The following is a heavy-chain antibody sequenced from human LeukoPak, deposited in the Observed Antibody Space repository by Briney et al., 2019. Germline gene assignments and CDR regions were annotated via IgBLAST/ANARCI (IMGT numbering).Heavy chain of an antibody. D-gene: IGHD3-10*01. Sequence: SETLSLTCAVYGGSFSGYYWSWIRQPPGKGLEWIGEINHSGSTNYNPSLKSRVTISVDTSKNQFSLKLSSVTAADTAVYYCAREELLWFGEFGYFDYWGQGTLVTVSS. V-gene: IGHV4-34*01. J-gene: IGHJ4*02. CDR1: GGSFSGYY. CDR2: INHSGST. CDR3: AREELLWFGEFGYFDY.